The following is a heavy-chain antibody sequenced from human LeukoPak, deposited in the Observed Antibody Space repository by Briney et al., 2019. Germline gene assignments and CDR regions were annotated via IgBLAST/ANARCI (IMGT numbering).Heavy chain of an antibody. CDR2: SYPRYYGT. Sequence: ESLKISCKGSGCSLTSCWFGRVRQLPAQRVGSVGNSYPRYYGTSYRQSFQHQVTIPADKSISTAYLQWSSLKASDTAMYYCARHRGAESGGDYRRDDAFDIGGQGTIVTVSS. J-gene: IGHJ3*02. CDR3: ARHRGAESGGDYRRDDAFDI. D-gene: IGHD2-21*01. CDR1: GCSLTSCW. V-gene: IGHV5-51*01.